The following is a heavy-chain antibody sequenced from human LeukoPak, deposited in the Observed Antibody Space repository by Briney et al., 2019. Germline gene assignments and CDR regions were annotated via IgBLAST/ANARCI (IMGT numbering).Heavy chain of an antibody. CDR3: AREASSGYSFDY. Sequence: GGSLRLSCAASGFTVSSNYMSWVRQAPGKGLEWVSVIYSGGSTYYADSVKGRFTISRGNSKNTLYLQMNSLRAEDTAVYYCAREASSGYSFDYWGQGTLVTVSS. D-gene: IGHD3-22*01. CDR2: IYSGGST. CDR1: GFTVSSNY. V-gene: IGHV3-53*01. J-gene: IGHJ4*02.